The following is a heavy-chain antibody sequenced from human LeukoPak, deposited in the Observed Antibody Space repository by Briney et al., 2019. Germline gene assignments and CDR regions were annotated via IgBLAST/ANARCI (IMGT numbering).Heavy chain of an antibody. D-gene: IGHD3-3*01. CDR3: ARSGYYDFWSGLTHYYYYYMDV. CDR2: IHTRGST. Sequence: KPSETLSLTCTVSGDSITSGSYYWSWTRQPAGKGLEWIGRIHTRGSTDYNPSLKSRAIISVDTTKSQFSLKLTSVTAGDTAVYYCARSGYYDFWSGLTHYYYYYMDVWGKGTTVTVSS. J-gene: IGHJ6*03. V-gene: IGHV4-61*02. CDR1: GDSITSGSYY.